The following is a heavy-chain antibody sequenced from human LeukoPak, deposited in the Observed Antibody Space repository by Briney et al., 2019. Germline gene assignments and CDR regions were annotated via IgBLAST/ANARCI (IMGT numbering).Heavy chain of an antibody. CDR2: IIPIFGTA. D-gene: IGHD2-2*01. CDR1: RGTFSSYA. CDR3: ARGESSTSCYYY. V-gene: IGHV1-69*13. J-gene: IGHJ4*02. Sequence: SVKVSCKASRGTFSSYAISWVRQAPGQGLEWMGGIIPIFGTANYAQKFQGRVTITADESTSTAYMELSSLRSEDTAVYYCARGESSTSCYYYWGQGTLVTVSS.